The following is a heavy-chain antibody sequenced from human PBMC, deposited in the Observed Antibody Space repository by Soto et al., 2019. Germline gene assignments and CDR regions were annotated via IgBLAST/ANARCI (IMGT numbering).Heavy chain of an antibody. CDR3: ARYLITMVRGVVSHHGMDV. Sequence: GGSLRLSCAASGFTFSSYDMHWVRQATGKGLEWVSAIGTAGDTYYPGSVKGRFTISRENAKNSLYLQMNSLRAGDTAVYYCARYLITMVRGVVSHHGMDVWGQGTTVTVSS. CDR1: GFTFSSYD. CDR2: IGTAGDT. J-gene: IGHJ6*02. D-gene: IGHD3-10*01. V-gene: IGHV3-13*04.